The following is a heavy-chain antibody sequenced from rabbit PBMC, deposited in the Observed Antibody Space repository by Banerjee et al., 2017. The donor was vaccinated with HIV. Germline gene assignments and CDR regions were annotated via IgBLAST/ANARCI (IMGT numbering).Heavy chain of an antibody. V-gene: IGHV1S47*01. CDR1: GFSFSTSA. J-gene: IGHJ4*01. CDR3: ASLTGDAGAGPLHYFNL. D-gene: IGHD4-2*01. Sequence: QEQLEESGGGLVKPGASLTLTCKASGFSFSTSAMCWVRQAPGKGLEWIAFIYPDYMYTDYASWVNGRFTISLDNAQNTVSLQMTSLTAADTATYFCASLTGDAGAGPLHYFNLWGPGTLVTVS. CDR2: IYPDYMYT.